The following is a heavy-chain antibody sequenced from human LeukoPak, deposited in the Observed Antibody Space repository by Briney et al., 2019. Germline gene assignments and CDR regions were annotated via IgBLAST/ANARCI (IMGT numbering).Heavy chain of an antibody. V-gene: IGHV3-30*02. CDR1: GFTFSSCG. D-gene: IGHD3-10*01. CDR3: AKDDSYGSGPYGMDV. CDR2: IRYDGGNK. Sequence: GGSLRLSCAASGFTFSSCGMHWVRQAPGKGLEWVAFIRYDGGNKYYADSVKGRFTISRDNSKNTLYLQMNSLRAEDTAVYYCAKDDSYGSGPYGMDVWGQGTTVTVSS. J-gene: IGHJ6*02.